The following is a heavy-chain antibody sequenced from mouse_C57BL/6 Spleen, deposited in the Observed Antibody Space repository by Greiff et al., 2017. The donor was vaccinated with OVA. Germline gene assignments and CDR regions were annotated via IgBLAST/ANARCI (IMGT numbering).Heavy chain of an antibody. Sequence: EVHLVESGPELVKPGASVKISCKASGYSFTGYYMNWVKQSPEKSLEWIGEINPSTGGTTYNQKFKAKATLTVDKSSSTAYMQLKSLTSEDSAVYYCARSDYDYDVGFAYWGQGTLVTVSA. CDR3: ARSDYDYDVGFAY. D-gene: IGHD2-4*01. CDR2: INPSTGGT. J-gene: IGHJ3*01. CDR1: GYSFTGYY. V-gene: IGHV1-42*01.